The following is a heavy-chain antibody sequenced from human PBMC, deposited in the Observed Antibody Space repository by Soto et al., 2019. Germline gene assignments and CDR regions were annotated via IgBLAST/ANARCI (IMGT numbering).Heavy chain of an antibody. CDR1: GFTFSNYG. J-gene: IGHJ6*02. Sequence: EVQLVESGGDLVQPGGSLRLSCVGSGFTFSNYGMNWVRQGPGKGLEWLSSISKSGATTYYADSVRGRFTISRDNAKNSLYLQMNSLRDECIAVCYCARDGYCVSSSCSLLPVVWGQGTTVAVSS. CDR3: ARDGYCVSSSCSLLPVV. CDR2: ISKSGATT. V-gene: IGHV3-48*02. D-gene: IGHD2-2*03.